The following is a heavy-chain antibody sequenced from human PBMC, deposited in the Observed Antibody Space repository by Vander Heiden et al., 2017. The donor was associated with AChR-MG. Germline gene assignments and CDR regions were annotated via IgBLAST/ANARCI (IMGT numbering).Heavy chain of an antibody. CDR3: ARGGITGTTIYYYYGMDV. D-gene: IGHD1-7*01. J-gene: IGHJ6*02. V-gene: IGHV4-4*07. Sequence: QAQLQVSGSGLVKPSETLSLTCAAPGGTIRSYHWSWSRQPAGKGLEWIGRIYTSGSTNCNPPLKSRVTMSVDTSKNQFSLKLSSVTAADPAVYYCARGGITGTTIYYYYGMDVWGQGTTVTVSS. CDR1: GGTIRSYH. CDR2: IYTSGST.